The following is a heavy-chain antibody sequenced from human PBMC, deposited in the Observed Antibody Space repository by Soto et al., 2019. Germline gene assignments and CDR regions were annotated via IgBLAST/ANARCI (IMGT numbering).Heavy chain of an antibody. V-gene: IGHV3-20*01. CDR3: ARQPHGQYWYFDL. CDR2: ISGRAVTA. Sequence: EVQLVESGGSVIRPGGSLRLSCAASGFAFQNHGMAWVRHVPGTGMEWVAGISGRAVTAGYADSVNGRFTISRDKGDNSLYIEMTNLGVEDTALSQCARQPHGQYWYFDLWGLGTIVTVAS. CDR1: GFAFQNHG. J-gene: IGHJ2*01.